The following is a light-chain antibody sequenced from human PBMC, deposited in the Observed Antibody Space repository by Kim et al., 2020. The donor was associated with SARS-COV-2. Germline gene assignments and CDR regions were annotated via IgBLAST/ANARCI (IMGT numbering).Light chain of an antibody. CDR1: KLGDKY. J-gene: IGLJ2*01. CDR2: QDS. V-gene: IGLV3-1*01. CDR3: QAWDSSTGV. Sequence: ELTQPPSVSVSPGQTASITCSGDKLGDKYACWYQQKPGQSPVLVIYQDSKRPSGIPERFSGSNSGNTATLTISGTQAMDEADYYCQAWDSSTGVFGGG.